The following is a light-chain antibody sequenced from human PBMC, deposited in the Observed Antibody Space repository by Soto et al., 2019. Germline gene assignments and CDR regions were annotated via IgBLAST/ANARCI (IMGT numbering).Light chain of an antibody. CDR2: AAS. CDR1: QVIGND. CDR3: QQYYSYSWT. Sequence: AIQMTQSPSSLSASVGDRVTISCLASQVIGNDLAWYQQKPGKAPKLLIYAASTLQSGVPSRFSGSGSGTDFTLTINCLQSEDVATYYCQQYYSYSWTFGQGTKVDIK. J-gene: IGKJ1*01. V-gene: IGKV1-6*01.